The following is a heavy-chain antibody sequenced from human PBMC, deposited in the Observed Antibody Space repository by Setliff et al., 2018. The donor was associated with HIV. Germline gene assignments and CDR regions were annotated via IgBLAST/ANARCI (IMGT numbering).Heavy chain of an antibody. Sequence: GASVKVSCKASGYTFNSYPIHWVRQAPGQRLEWMGWINTGSGNARYSQNFQGRVTFTRDTSANTVYMELSSLTSDDTALYYCARQDIPTGYYLFDYWGQGTQVTVSS. CDR3: ARQDIPTGYYLFDY. CDR1: GYTFNSYP. D-gene: IGHD3-9*01. V-gene: IGHV1-3*04. J-gene: IGHJ4*02. CDR2: INTGSGNA.